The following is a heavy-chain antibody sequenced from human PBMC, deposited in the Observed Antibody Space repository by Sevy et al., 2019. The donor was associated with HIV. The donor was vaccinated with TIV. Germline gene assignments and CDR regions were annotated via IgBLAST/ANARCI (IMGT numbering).Heavy chain of an antibody. CDR1: GFTFSDYY. Sequence: GGSLRLSCAASGFTFSDYYMGWFRQAPGKGLEWVSYISSSGALVFYADSVEGRFTISRDNAKNSLFLQMNSLRAEDTAIYYCARAGDDYCTESDYNKNWFDPWGQGTLVTVSS. CDR2: ISSSGALV. J-gene: IGHJ5*02. D-gene: IGHD2-8*02. CDR3: ARAGDDYCTESDYNKNWFDP. V-gene: IGHV3-11*01.